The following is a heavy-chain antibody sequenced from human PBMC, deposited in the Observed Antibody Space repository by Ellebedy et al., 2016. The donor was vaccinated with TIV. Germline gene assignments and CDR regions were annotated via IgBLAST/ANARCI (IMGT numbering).Heavy chain of an antibody. J-gene: IGHJ5*02. CDR1: GGSISSSSYY. D-gene: IGHD2-21*02. Sequence: MPSETLSLTCTVSGGSISSSSYYWGWIRRPPGKGLEWIGSAYFSGRTNYNASLKSRVTLAVDTAKHQFSLKMTSVTAADTAVYYCSRRGGGGDYSWFDPWGQGILVTVSS. V-gene: IGHV4-39*01. CDR3: SRRGGGGDYSWFDP. CDR2: AYFSGRT.